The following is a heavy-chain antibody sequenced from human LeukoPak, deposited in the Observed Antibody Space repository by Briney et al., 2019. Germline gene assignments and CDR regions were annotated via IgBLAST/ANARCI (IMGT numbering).Heavy chain of an antibody. CDR2: INHSGST. Sequence: NASETLSLTCAVYGGSFSGYYWSWIRQPPGKGLEWIGEINHSGSTNYNPSLKSRVTISVDTSKNQFSLKLSSVTAADTAVYYCARGYSSSWYKARGAFDIWGQGTMVTVSS. CDR3: ARGYSSSWYKARGAFDI. CDR1: GGSFSGYY. D-gene: IGHD6-13*01. J-gene: IGHJ3*02. V-gene: IGHV4-34*01.